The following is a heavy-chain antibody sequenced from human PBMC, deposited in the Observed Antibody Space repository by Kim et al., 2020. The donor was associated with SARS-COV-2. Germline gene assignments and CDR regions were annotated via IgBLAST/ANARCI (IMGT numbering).Heavy chain of an antibody. V-gene: IGHV3-21*01. CDR3: ARVGAGIYCSGGSCSYDYCGMDV. J-gene: IGHJ6*02. CDR2: ISSGSSYI. CDR1: GFTFSSYN. D-gene: IGHD2-15*01. Sequence: GGSLRLSCAASGFTFSSYNMNWVRQAPGKGLEWVSSISSGSSYIYYADSVKGRFTISRDNAKNSLYLQMNSLRAEDTAVYYCARVGAGIYCSGGSCSYDYCGMDVWGQGTMVTVS.